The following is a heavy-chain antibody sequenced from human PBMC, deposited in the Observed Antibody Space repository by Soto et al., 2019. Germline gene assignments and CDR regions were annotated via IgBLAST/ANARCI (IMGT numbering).Heavy chain of an antibody. CDR2: IYQSEST. CDR1: GGSISSGGYS. Sequence: QLQLQESGSGLVKPSQTLSLTCAVSGGSISSGGYSWSWIRQPPGKGLEWSGYIYQSESTYSDPPLKSRVTISVDRSKNQFSLKLTSVTAADTAVYYCARVPSPWGQGTLVTVSS. CDR3: ARVPSP. V-gene: IGHV4-30-2*01. J-gene: IGHJ5*02.